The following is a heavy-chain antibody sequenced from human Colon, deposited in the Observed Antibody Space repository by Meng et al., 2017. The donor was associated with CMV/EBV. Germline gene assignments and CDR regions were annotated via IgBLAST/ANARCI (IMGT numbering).Heavy chain of an antibody. D-gene: IGHD1-26*01. J-gene: IGHJ4*02. CDR2: IYHSGST. CDR3: ARVMGGSYRHHYYLDY. V-gene: IGHV4-30-4*01. CDR1: GSISSGDFY. Sequence: GSISSGDFYWSWIRQSPGKGLEWIGYIYHSGSTYYNTSLKSRVTMSVDTSKNQFSLELRFVTAADTAVYYCARVMGGSYRHHYYLDYWGQGTLVTVSS.